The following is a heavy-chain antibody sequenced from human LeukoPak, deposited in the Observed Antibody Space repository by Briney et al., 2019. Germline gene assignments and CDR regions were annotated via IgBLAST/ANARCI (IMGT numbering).Heavy chain of an antibody. CDR2: IGSGGYT. J-gene: IGHJ4*02. CDR3: AKKLPGASYYFDF. D-gene: IGHD7-27*01. Sequence: GGSLRLSCIASGFTLSNYDMTWVRQTPGKGLEYVSSIGSGGYTFYAGSVKGRFSISRDISQNTVYLQMNSLRAEDTAMYFCAKKLPGASYYFDFWGQGALVTVSS. CDR1: GFTLSNYD. V-gene: IGHV3-23*01.